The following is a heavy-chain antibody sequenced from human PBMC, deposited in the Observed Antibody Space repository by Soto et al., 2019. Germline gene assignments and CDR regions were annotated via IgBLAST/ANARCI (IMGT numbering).Heavy chain of an antibody. CDR1: GFTVSKPW. Sequence: EVQLMESGGGLVKPGGSLRLSCAASGFTVSKPWMNWVRQAPRKGLEWVGRIKRKTDGGTTDYAAPVKGRFTISRDDSKNTLYLQMNSLKTDDTAVYYCTAGISAAYTGGLDVWGQGTTVTVSS. CDR3: TAGISAAYTGGLDV. D-gene: IGHD3-16*01. J-gene: IGHJ6*02. V-gene: IGHV3-15*07. CDR2: IKRKTDGGTT.